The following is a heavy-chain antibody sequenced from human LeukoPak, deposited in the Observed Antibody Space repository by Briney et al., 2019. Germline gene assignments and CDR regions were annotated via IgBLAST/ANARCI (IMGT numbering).Heavy chain of an antibody. CDR1: GFTFSSYS. D-gene: IGHD6-19*01. V-gene: IGHV3-21*01. J-gene: IGHJ4*02. Sequence: PGGSLRPSCAASGFTFSSYSMNWVRQAPGKGLEWVSSISSSSSYIYYADSVKGRFTISRDNAKNSLYLQMNSLGAEDTAVYYCATQSSGQNYWGQGTLVTVSS. CDR3: ATQSSGQNY. CDR2: ISSSSSYI.